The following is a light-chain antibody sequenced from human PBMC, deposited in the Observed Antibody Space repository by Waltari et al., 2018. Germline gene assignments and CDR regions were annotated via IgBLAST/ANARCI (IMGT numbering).Light chain of an antibody. CDR1: QSVSSN. CDR2: GAS. Sequence: EIVMTQSPATLSVSPGERATLSCRASQSVSSNLAWYQQKPGQAPRLLIDGASTRATGIPAVLSGSGSGTEFTLTISSLQSEDFAVYYCQQYKNWPWTFGLGTKVEIK. J-gene: IGKJ1*01. CDR3: QQYKNWPWT. V-gene: IGKV3-15*01.